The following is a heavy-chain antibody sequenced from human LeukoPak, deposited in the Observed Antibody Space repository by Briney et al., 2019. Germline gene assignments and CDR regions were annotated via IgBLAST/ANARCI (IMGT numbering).Heavy chain of an antibody. CDR2: ISDSGDKT. D-gene: IGHD2-2*01. J-gene: IGHJ4*02. CDR3: AKDGGGYCNNSSC. Sequence: GGSLRLSCAASGFTFSNYAMSWVRQAPGKGLECVSAISDSGDKTDYADSVRGRFTIYRDNSKDTLYLQMNSLGAADTAVYYCAKDGGGYCNNSSCWGLGTLVTVSS. CDR1: GFTFSNYA. V-gene: IGHV3-23*01.